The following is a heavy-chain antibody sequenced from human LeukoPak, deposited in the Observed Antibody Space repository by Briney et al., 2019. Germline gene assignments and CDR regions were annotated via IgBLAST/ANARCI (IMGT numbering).Heavy chain of an antibody. CDR3: ARDRSHDSSGYYLL. CDR1: GFTFSSYW. CDR2: IKQDGSEK. Sequence: GGSLRLSCAASGFTFSSYWMSWVRQAPGKGLEWVANIKQDGSEKYYVDSVKGRFTISRDNAKNSLYLQMNSLRAEDTAVYYCARDRSHDSSGYYLLWGQGTLVTVSS. D-gene: IGHD3-22*01. J-gene: IGHJ4*02. V-gene: IGHV3-7*01.